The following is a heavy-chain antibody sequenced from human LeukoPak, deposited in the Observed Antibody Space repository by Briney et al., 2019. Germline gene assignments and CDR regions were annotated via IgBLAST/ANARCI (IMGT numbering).Heavy chain of an antibody. V-gene: IGHV3-21*01. CDR1: GFTFSSYS. J-gene: IGHJ3*02. CDR3: ARVTMVRGVYDAFDI. CDR2: ISSSSSYI. Sequence: GGSLRLSCAASGFTFSSYSMNWVRQAPGKGLEWVSSISSSSSYIYYADSVKGRFTISRDNAKDSLYPQMNSLRAEDTAVYYCARVTMVRGVYDAFDIWGQGTMVTVSS. D-gene: IGHD3-10*01.